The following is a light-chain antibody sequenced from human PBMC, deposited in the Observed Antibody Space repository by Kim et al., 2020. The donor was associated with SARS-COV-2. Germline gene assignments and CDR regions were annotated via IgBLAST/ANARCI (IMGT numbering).Light chain of an antibody. CDR1: QSVSSN. CDR3: QQYSHWPLT. Sequence: EIVMTQSPATLSVSPGERATLSCRASQSVSSNLAWYQQEPGQAPRLLIYGASTRATGIPGRFSGSGSGTEFTLTISSLQSEDFAVYYCQQYSHWPLTFGGGTKVDIK. V-gene: IGKV3-15*01. CDR2: GAS. J-gene: IGKJ4*01.